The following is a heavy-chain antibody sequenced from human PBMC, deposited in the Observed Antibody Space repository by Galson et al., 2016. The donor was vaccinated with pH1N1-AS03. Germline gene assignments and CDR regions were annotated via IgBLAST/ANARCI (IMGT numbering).Heavy chain of an antibody. CDR3: ASPYSGYDGQDAFDI. V-gene: IGHV3-48*04. J-gene: IGHJ3*02. CDR2: ISSSGSIF. D-gene: IGHD5-12*01. Sequence: SLRLSCAASGFIFSSYSMNWVRQAPGKGLEWVSYISSSGSIFQYADSVKGRFTISRDNARTSLYLQMTSLRAEDTAMYYCASPYSGYDGQDAFDIWGQGTMVTVSS. CDR1: GFIFSSYS.